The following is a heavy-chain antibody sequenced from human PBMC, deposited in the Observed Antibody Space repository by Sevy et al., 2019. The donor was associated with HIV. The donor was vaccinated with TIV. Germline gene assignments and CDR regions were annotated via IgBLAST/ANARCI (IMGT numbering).Heavy chain of an antibody. CDR3: AKWSMGGARWLQLGAFDI. CDR1: GFAFSDYG. D-gene: IGHD5-12*01. Sequence: GGSLRLSCVASGFAFSDYGMHWVRQAPGKGLEWVAVIWYDGNNQHYADSVRGRFTISRDNSKNTLYLQMNSLRAEDTAVYYCAKWSMGGARWLQLGAFDIWGQGTMVTVSS. J-gene: IGHJ3*02. V-gene: IGHV3-30*02. CDR2: IWYDGNNQ.